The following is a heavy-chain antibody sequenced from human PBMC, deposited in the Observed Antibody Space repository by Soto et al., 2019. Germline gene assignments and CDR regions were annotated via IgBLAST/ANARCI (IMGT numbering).Heavy chain of an antibody. CDR3: ERQRTSVVTQAYFDV. CDR2: IYYSGIT. J-gene: IGHJ4*02. D-gene: IGHD2-21*02. CDR1: GGCISSRSYV. V-gene: IGHV4-39*01. Sequence: ELLSLSGNLTGGCISSRSYVWGWIRQPPGKGLEWIGSIYYSGITYNNPSLRSRVSMSIDTSKDQFSLKLKDVTAADTALYFCERQRTSVVTQAYFDVWGPGSVVTLSS.